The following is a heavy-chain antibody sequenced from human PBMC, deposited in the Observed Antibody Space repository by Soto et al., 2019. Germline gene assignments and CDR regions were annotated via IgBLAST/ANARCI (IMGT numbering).Heavy chain of an antibody. CDR2: ISSSSSYI. D-gene: IGHD3-10*01. CDR1: GFTFSSYG. Sequence: PGGSLRLSCAASGFTFSSYGMHWVRQAPGKGLEWVSSISSSSSYIYYADSVKGRFTISRDNAKNSLYLQMSSLRAEDTAVYYCARAGLLWRVGPTDYWGQGTLVTVSS. V-gene: IGHV3-21*01. CDR3: ARAGLLWRVGPTDY. J-gene: IGHJ4*02.